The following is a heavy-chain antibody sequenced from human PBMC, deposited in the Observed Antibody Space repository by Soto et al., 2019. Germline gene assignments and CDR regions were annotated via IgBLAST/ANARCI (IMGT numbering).Heavy chain of an antibody. J-gene: IGHJ6*04. CDR2: ISYDGSNK. CDR1: GFTFSSYA. V-gene: IGHV3-30-3*01. Sequence: PGGSLRLSCAASGFTFSSYAMHWVRQAPGKGLEWVAVISYDGSNKYYAASVKGRFTISRDNSKNTLYLQMNSLRAEDTAVYYCARLSSSSGDTAPDTHPSYYYAMDVWGKGTTITVSS. CDR3: ARLSSSSGDTAPDTHPSYYYAMDV. D-gene: IGHD5-18*01.